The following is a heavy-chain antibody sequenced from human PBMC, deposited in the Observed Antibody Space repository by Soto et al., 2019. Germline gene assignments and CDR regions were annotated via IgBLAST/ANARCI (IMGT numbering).Heavy chain of an antibody. D-gene: IGHD3-10*01. CDR3: ARLRFGESRAAHYYYYGMDV. J-gene: IGHJ6*04. V-gene: IGHV5-51*01. Sequence: PGESLKISCKGSGYSFTSYWIGWVRQMPGKGLEWMGIIYPGDSDTRYSPSFQGQVTISADKSISTAYLQWSSLKASDTAMYYCARLRFGESRAAHYYYYGMDVSGKGTTVTVSS. CDR1: GYSFTSYW. CDR2: IYPGDSDT.